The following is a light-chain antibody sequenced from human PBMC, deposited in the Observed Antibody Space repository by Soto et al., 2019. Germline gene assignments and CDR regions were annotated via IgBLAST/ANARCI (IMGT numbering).Light chain of an antibody. Sequence: EIVMTQSPATRLLSQGERPPLSCRPVRGFGTTLAWYQQKPGQVPRLLIYGASTRATVIPARFSGSGSGTEFTLTISSLQSEDFAVYYCQQYNNWPPWTFGQGTKVEIK. CDR2: GAS. V-gene: IGKV3-15*01. CDR3: QQYNNWPPWT. CDR1: RGFGTT. J-gene: IGKJ1*01.